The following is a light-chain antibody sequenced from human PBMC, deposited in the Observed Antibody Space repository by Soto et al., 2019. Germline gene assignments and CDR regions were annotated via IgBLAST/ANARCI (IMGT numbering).Light chain of an antibody. Sequence: QSALTQPPSASGSPGQSVTISCTGTSSDVGGYNYVSWYQQHPGKAPKLMIYEVSKRPSGVPDRFSGSKSGNTASLTVSGLQAEDEADYYCSSYAGSKNVFGTGPKVTV. J-gene: IGLJ1*01. CDR3: SSYAGSKNV. CDR1: SSDVGGYNY. CDR2: EVS. V-gene: IGLV2-8*01.